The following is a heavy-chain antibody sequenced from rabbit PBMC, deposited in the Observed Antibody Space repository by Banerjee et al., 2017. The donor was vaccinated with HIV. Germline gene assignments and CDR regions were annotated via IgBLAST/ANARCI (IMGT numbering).Heavy chain of an antibody. J-gene: IGHJ6*01. CDR3: ARDRYNNVYALDL. CDR1: GFSFSSGYW. V-gene: IGHV1S45*01. D-gene: IGHD6-1*01. CDR2: ISTTNGNN. Sequence: QQQLEESGGGLVKPEGSLTLTCTASGFSFSSGYWMCWVRQAPGKGLEWVGCISTTNGNNVYASWAKGRFTISKASSTTVTLQMTSLTAADTATYFCARDRYNNVYALDLWGPGTLVTVS.